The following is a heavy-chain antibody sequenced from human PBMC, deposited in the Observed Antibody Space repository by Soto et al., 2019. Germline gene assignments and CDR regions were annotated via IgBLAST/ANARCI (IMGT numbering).Heavy chain of an antibody. CDR1: GFTFSDYY. CDR3: ARAGDCSSTSCYYGHPGIAAAGVDY. CDR2: ISSSGSTI. D-gene: IGHD2-2*01. V-gene: IGHV3-11*01. J-gene: IGHJ4*02. Sequence: GGSLRLSCAASGFTFSDYYMSWIRQAPGKGLEWVSYISSSGSTIYYADSVKGRFTISRDNAKNSLYLQMNSLRAEDTAVYYCARAGDCSSTSCYYGHPGIAAAGVDYWGQGTLVTVSS.